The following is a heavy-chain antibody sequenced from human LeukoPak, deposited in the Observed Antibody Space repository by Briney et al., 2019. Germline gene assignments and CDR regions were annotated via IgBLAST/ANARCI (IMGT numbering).Heavy chain of an antibody. CDR2: ISYDGSNK. D-gene: IGHD3-10*01. J-gene: IGHJ4*02. CDR1: GFTFSSYG. Sequence: GGSLRLSCAASGFTFSSYGMHWVRQAPGKGLEWVAVISYDGSNKYYADSVKGRFTISRDNSKNMLYLQMSSLRAEDTAVYYCAKDRAFGELLPSDYWGQGTLVTVSS. V-gene: IGHV3-30*18. CDR3: AKDRAFGELLPSDY.